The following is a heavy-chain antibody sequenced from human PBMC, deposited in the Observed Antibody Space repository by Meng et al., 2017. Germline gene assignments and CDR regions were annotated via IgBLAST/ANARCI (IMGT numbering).Heavy chain of an antibody. Sequence: EVHLVESGGGLVQPGGSLRISLAASEFTFSISAMSWVRQAPGKGLEWVSGISGNGGSTFYADSVKGRFTISRDNSKNTLYLQMNSLRVEDTALYYCAKLGSDYWGQGTLVTVSS. V-gene: IGHV3-23*04. CDR2: ISGNGGST. J-gene: IGHJ4*02. CDR3: AKLGSDY. CDR1: EFTFSISA. D-gene: IGHD7-27*01.